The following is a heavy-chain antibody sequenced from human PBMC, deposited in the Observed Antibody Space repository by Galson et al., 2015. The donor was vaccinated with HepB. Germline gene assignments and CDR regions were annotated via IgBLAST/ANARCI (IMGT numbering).Heavy chain of an antibody. V-gene: IGHV5-51*01. CDR3: ATRRGPGAYDAFDV. D-gene: IGHD3-10*01. Sequence: QSGAEVKKPGESLKISCEYSGYTYTNYYIAWVRQVPGKGLEWMGVIYPGDSDTRYSPSFQGQVTMSADKSISSAYLQWSSLKASDSAMYYCATRRGPGAYDAFDVWGQGTMITVSS. J-gene: IGHJ3*01. CDR1: GYTYTNYY. CDR2: IYPGDSDT.